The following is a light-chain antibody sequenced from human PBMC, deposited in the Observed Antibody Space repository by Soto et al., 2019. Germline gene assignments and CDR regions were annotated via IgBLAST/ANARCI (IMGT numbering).Light chain of an antibody. J-gene: IGKJ2*01. CDR2: DAS. V-gene: IGKV1-5*03. CDR1: QSITNC. Sequence: DIQMTQSPSTLSASVGDRVTITCRASQSITNCLAWYQQKPGKAPKLLIFDASSLRSGVPSRFSGSGSGTEFTLTISSLQPEDFATYYCQQHNPYSPYTFVPGTKLEIK. CDR3: QQHNPYSPYT.